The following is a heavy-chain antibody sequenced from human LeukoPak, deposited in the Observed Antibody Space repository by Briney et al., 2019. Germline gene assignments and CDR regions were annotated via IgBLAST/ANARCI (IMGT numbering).Heavy chain of an antibody. D-gene: IGHD6-19*01. CDR3: AKLGAYTSSWYGFVDY. CDR2: IYPDDSDT. V-gene: IGHV5-51*01. CDR1: GYTFTTYW. J-gene: IGHJ4*02. Sequence: GESLKISCEGSGYTFTTYWIGWVRQMPGKGLEWMGIIYPDDSDTRYSPSFQGQVTISVDKSISTAYLQWSSLKASDTAMYYCAKLGAYTSSWYGFVDYWGQGTLITVSS.